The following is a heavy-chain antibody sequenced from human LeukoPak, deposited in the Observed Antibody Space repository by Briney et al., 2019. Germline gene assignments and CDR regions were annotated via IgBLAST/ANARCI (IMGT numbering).Heavy chain of an antibody. Sequence: SETLSLTCAVYGGSFSGYYWSWIRQPPGKGLEWIGEINHSGSTNYNPSLKSRVTISVDTSKNQFSLKLSSVTAADTAVYYCASGYYLSSYYYYYMDVWGKGTTVTVSS. CDR2: INHSGST. J-gene: IGHJ6*03. CDR3: ASGYYLSSYYYYYMDV. V-gene: IGHV4-34*01. D-gene: IGHD3-10*01. CDR1: GGSFSGYY.